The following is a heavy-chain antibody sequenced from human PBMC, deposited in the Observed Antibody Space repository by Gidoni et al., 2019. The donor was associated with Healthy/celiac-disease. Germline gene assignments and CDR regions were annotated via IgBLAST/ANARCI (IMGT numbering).Heavy chain of an antibody. V-gene: IGHV3-21*01. CDR1: GFPCSSYS. CDR3: ARDTIRAGLYGWYYGMDV. J-gene: IGHJ6*02. D-gene: IGHD2-15*01. Sequence: EVQLVESGGGLVQPGGSLRLSWAASGFPCSSYSMNWGRQAPGKGLEWVSSISSSSSYIYYADSVKGRFTISRDNAKNALYLQMNSLRAEDTAVYYCARDTIRAGLYGWYYGMDVWGQGTTVTVSS. CDR2: ISSSSSYI.